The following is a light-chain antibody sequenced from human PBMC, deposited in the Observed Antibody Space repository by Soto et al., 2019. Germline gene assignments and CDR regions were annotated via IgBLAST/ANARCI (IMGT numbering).Light chain of an antibody. CDR2: GAS. CDR3: QQYGSSPLT. Sequence: ENVLTQSAGTLSLSPGERATLSCRASQSVSSNYLAWYQQKPGQAPRLFIYGASSRATGIPDRFSGSGSGTGFTLTISRLEPEDFAVYYCQQYGSSPLTFGGGTKVEIK. J-gene: IGKJ4*01. V-gene: IGKV3-20*01. CDR1: QSVSSNY.